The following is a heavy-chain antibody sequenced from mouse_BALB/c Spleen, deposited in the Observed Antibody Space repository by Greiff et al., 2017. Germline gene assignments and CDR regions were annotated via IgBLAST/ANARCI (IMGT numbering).Heavy chain of an antibody. CDR2: INPGSGGT. J-gene: IGHJ2*01. D-gene: IGHD2-2*01. V-gene: IGHV1-54*01. CDR3: ARSVYGYDDY. Sequence: QVQLKESGAELVRPGTSVKVSCKASGYDFTNYLIEWVKQRPGQGLEWIGVINPGSGGTNYNEKFKGKATLTADKSSSTAYMQLSSLTSDDSAVYFCARSVYGYDDYWGQGTTLTVSS. CDR1: GYDFTNYL.